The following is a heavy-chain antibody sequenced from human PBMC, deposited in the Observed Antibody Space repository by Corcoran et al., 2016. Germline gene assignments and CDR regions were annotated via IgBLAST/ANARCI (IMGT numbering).Heavy chain of an antibody. Sequence: QVQLQESGPGLVKPSQTLSLTCTVSGGSISSGAYYWSWIRQHPGKGLECIGYIYHSGSTYYNPSLKSRVHMSVDTSKSQVSLRLNSVTAADTAVYYCERGVRWSFGADAFDIWGQGTMVTVSS. J-gene: IGHJ3*02. CDR3: ERGVRWSFGADAFDI. D-gene: IGHD3-10*01. CDR1: GGSISSGAYY. CDR2: IYHSGST. V-gene: IGHV4-31*03.